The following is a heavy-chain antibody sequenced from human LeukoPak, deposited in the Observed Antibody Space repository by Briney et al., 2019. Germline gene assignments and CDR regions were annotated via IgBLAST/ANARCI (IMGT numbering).Heavy chain of an antibody. D-gene: IGHD1-1*01. Sequence: GASVKVSCKASGGTFSSYAISWVRQAPGQGLEWMGGIIPIFGTANYAQKFQGRVTMTRDTSTSTVYMELSSLRSEDTAVYYCARPGTTAGAFDIWGQGTMVTVSS. J-gene: IGHJ3*02. CDR2: IIPIFGTA. V-gene: IGHV1-69*05. CDR1: GGTFSSYA. CDR3: ARPGTTAGAFDI.